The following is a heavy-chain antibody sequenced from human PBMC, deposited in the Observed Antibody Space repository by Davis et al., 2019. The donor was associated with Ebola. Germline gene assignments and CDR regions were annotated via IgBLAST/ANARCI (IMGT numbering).Heavy chain of an antibody. CDR3: AREVVVVVAATPSGYYYYGMDV. Sequence: AASVKVSCKASGYTFTSSYMHWVRQAPGQGLEWMGIINPSGGSTSYAQKFQGRVTMTRDTSTSTVYMELSSLRSEDTAVYYCAREVVVVVAATPSGYYYYGMDVWGKGTTVTVSS. V-gene: IGHV1-46*01. CDR1: GYTFTSSY. CDR2: INPSGGST. D-gene: IGHD2-15*01. J-gene: IGHJ6*04.